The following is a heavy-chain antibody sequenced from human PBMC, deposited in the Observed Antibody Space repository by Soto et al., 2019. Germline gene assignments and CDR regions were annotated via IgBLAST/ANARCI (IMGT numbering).Heavy chain of an antibody. J-gene: IGHJ4*02. CDR1: GGSISSGGYS. V-gene: IGHV4-30-2*01. CDR2: IYDSGST. Sequence: SETLSLTCAVSGGSISSGGYSWSWIRQPPGKGLEWIGYIYDSGSTYYNPSLKSRVTISVDRSKNQFSLKLSSVTAADTAVYYCARGGVIVPYYFDYWGQGTLVTVSS. CDR3: ARGGVIVPYYFDY. D-gene: IGHD3-16*02.